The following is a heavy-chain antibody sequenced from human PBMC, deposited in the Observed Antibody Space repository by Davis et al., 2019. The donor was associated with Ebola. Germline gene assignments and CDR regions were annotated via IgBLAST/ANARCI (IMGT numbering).Heavy chain of an antibody. V-gene: IGHV1-46*01. CDR1: GYTFTSYY. Sequence: VKVSCKASGYTFTSYYIHWVRQAPGQGLEWMGIINPSGGSTFYAQKFQGRVTMTRDTSTSTAYMELRSLRSDDTAVYYCARRGSYDHFDYWGQGTLVTVSS. J-gene: IGHJ4*02. CDR3: ARRGSYDHFDY. CDR2: INPSGGST. D-gene: IGHD1-26*01.